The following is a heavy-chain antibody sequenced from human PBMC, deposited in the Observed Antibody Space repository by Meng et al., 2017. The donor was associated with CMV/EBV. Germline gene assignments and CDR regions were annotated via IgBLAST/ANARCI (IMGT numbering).Heavy chain of an antibody. CDR2: ITSSGRTK. CDR3: ARGARGLVLRFLEWLSVDY. D-gene: IGHD3-3*01. J-gene: IGHJ4*02. Sequence: GESLKISCAASGFIFSDYYMSWIRQAPGKGLEWVSYITSSGRTKYYADSVKGRFTISRDNAKNTLYLQMNSLRAEDTAVYYCARGARGLVLRFLEWLSVDYWGQGTLVTVSS. V-gene: IGHV3-11*04. CDR1: GFIFSDYY.